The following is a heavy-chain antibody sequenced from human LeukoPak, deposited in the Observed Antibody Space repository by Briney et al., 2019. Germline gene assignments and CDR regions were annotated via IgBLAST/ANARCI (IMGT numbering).Heavy chain of an antibody. CDR2: ISGSGAAT. Sequence: PGGSLRLSCAASEFTGFTFSGSAMSWFRQAPGKGLEWVSAISGSGAATFYADSVKGRFTISRDNSKNTLYLQMNSPKVEDTALYYCAKFSPYGGNSYWGQGTLVTVSS. J-gene: IGHJ1*01. CDR3: AKFSPYGGNSY. D-gene: IGHD4-23*01. V-gene: IGHV3-23*01. CDR1: EFTGFTFSGSA.